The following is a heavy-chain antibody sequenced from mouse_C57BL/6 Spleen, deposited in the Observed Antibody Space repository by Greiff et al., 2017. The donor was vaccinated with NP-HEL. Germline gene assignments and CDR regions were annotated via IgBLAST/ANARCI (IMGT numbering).Heavy chain of an antibody. D-gene: IGHD1-1*01. CDR1: GYSITSGYY. J-gene: IGHJ1*03. CDR3: ASLYGSSYWYFDV. Sequence: EVKLMESGPGLVKPSQSLSLTCSVTGYSITSGYYWNWIRQFPGNKMEWMGYISYDGSNNYNPSLKNRISITRDTSKTQFFLKLNSVTTEDTATYYCASLYGSSYWYFDVWGTGTTVTVSS. CDR2: ISYDGSN. V-gene: IGHV3-6*01.